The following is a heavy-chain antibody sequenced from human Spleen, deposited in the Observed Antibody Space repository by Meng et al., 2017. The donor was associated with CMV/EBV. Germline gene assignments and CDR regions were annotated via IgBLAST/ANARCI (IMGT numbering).Heavy chain of an antibody. V-gene: IGHV2-5*01. CDR2: VYGKDDK. CDR3: AHEPYSSGWDYYFDF. D-gene: IGHD6-19*01. CDR1: GCSLSTSGVV. J-gene: IGHJ4*02. Sequence: GCSLSTSGVVVGWIRQPPGKALGWLALVYGKDDKRYSPSLKSRLTISKDTSKNQVVLTMTNMDPVDTATYYCAHEPYSSGWDYYFDFWGQGTLVTVSS.